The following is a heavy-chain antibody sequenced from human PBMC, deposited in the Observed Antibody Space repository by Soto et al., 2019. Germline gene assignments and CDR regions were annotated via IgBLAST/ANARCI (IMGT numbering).Heavy chain of an antibody. J-gene: IGHJ3*02. CDR1: GGTFSSYA. Sequence: SVKVSCKASGGTFSSYAISWMRQAPGQGLEWMGGIIPIFGTANYAQKFKGRFTITAEEYTSTAYMELSRMRSEYTAGYYCARRIIPSRGNYYGPYEAFDIWGQGKMLVVSS. CDR3: ARRIIPSRGNYYGPYEAFDI. V-gene: IGHV1-69*13. D-gene: IGHD3-22*01. CDR2: IIPIFGTA.